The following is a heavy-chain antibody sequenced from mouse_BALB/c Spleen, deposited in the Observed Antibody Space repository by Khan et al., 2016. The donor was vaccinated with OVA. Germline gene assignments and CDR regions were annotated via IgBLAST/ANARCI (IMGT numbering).Heavy chain of an antibody. D-gene: IGHD1-1*01. CDR3: AGLYYYGSSFYARDY. J-gene: IGHJ4*01. Sequence: QVQLKESGPGLVAPSQSLSITCTVSGFSLTSYGVHWVRQPPGKGLEWLGVIWAGGSTNYNSALMSRLRISKDNSKSQVFLKMNSLQTDDTAMYYCAGLYYYGSSFYARDYWGQGTSVTVSS. CDR2: IWAGGST. CDR1: GFSLTSYG. V-gene: IGHV2-9*02.